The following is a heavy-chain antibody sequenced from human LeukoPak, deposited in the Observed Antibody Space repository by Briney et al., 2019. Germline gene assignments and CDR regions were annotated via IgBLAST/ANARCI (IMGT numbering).Heavy chain of an antibody. CDR3: ASFPPYMVRTDAFDI. J-gene: IGHJ3*02. CDR1: GFTFSTYG. CDR2: ISYDGSNK. D-gene: IGHD3-10*01. Sequence: GGSLRLSCAAPGFTFSTYGMHWVRQAPGKGLEWVAVISYDGSNKYYADSVKGRFTISRDNAKNSLYLQMNSLRAEDMAVYYCASFPPYMVRTDAFDIWGQGTMVTVSS. V-gene: IGHV3-30*03.